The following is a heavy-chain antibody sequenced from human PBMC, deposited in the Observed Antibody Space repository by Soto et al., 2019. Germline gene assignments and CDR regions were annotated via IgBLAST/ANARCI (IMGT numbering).Heavy chain of an antibody. D-gene: IGHD3-22*01. Sequence: SETLSLTCGVSGGSISSRYWWTWVRQSPVKGLQWIGEINHSGTTTHNPSLTSRVTISVDKSKNEFSLKLTSVTAADTAVYYCAGLDEDNRGYCKIVSWGQGTLVTVSS. CDR3: AGLDEDNRGYCKIVS. CDR2: INHSGTT. CDR1: GGSISSRYW. J-gene: IGHJ1*01. V-gene: IGHV4-4*02.